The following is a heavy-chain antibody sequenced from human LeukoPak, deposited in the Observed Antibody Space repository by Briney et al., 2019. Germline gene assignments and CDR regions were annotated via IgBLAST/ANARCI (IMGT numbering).Heavy chain of an antibody. CDR3: AREMTMVRGVMYAFDI. D-gene: IGHD3-10*01. CDR2: IKQDGSEK. J-gene: IGHJ3*02. CDR1: GFTFSSYW. V-gene: IGHV3-7*01. Sequence: GGSRRLSCAVSGFTFSSYWMSWVRQAPGKGLEWVANIKQDGSEKYYVDSVKGRFTISRDNAKNSLYLQMNSLRAEDTAVYYCAREMTMVRGVMYAFDIWGQGTMVTVSS.